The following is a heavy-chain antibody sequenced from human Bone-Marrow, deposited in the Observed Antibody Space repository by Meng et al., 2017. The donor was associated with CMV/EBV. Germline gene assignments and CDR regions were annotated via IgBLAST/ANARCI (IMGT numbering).Heavy chain of an antibody. CDR3: ATSSAAVNWFDP. CDR1: GGTFSSYA. Sequence: SVKVSCKASGGTFSSYAISWVRQAPGQGLEWMGGIIPILGIANYAQKYQGRVTITAVKSTSTAYMELSSLRSEDTAVYYCATSSAAVNWFDPWGQGTLVTVSS. CDR2: IIPILGIA. J-gene: IGHJ5*02. V-gene: IGHV1-69*10. D-gene: IGHD6-6*01.